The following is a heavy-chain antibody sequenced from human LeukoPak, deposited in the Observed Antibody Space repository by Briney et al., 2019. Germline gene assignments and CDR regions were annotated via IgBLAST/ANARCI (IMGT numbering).Heavy chain of an antibody. CDR2: ISGSGGST. Sequence: PGGSLTLSCAASGFTFSSYAMSWVRQAPGKGLEWVSAISGSGGSTYYADSVKGRFTISRDNSKNTLYLQMNSLRAEDTAVYYCAKDNMVRGVIIKSDNDYWGQGTLVTVSS. CDR3: AKDNMVRGVIIKSDNDY. V-gene: IGHV3-23*01. D-gene: IGHD3-10*01. J-gene: IGHJ4*02. CDR1: GFTFSSYA.